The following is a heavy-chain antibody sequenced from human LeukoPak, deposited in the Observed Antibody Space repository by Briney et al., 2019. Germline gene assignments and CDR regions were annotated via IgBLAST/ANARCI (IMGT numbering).Heavy chain of an antibody. CDR2: ISSSSSYI. D-gene: IGHD4-23*01. V-gene: IGHV3-21*01. CDR3: ARDGNLFLDNWFDP. J-gene: IGHJ5*02. Sequence: PGGSLRLSCAASGFTFSSYSMNWVRQAPGKGLEWVSSISSSSSYIYYADSVKGRFTISRDNAKNSLYLQMNSLRAEDTAVYYCARDGNLFLDNWFDPWGQGTLVTVSS. CDR1: GFTFSSYS.